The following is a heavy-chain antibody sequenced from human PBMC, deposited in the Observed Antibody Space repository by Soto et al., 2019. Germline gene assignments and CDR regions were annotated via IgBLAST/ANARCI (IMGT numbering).Heavy chain of an antibody. CDR1: GFSFSNVW. J-gene: IGHJ4*02. D-gene: IGHD4-17*01. CDR3: SFHESTTVTKFEY. V-gene: IGHV3-15*01. Sequence: EVQLVESGGVLVKPGGSLRLSCAASGFSFSNVWMSWFRQAPGKGLEWVGRIKSKTDGGTTDYAAPVKGRFTISRDDSKPTLYLQMNSLKTEDTAVYYCSFHESTTVTKFEYWGQGTLVTVSS. CDR2: IKSKTDGGTT.